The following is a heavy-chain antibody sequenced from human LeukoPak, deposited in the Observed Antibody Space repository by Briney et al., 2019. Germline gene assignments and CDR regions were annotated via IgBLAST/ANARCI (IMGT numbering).Heavy chain of an antibody. CDR2: IWYDGSNK. V-gene: IGHV3-33*01. CDR3: AREGNSSGGGYFDY. CDR1: GFTFSSYG. D-gene: IGHD6-19*01. J-gene: IGHJ4*02. Sequence: GGSLRLSCAASGFTFSSYGMHWVRQAPGKGLEWVAVIWYDGSNKYYADSVKGRFTISRDNSKNTLYLQMNSLRAEDTAVYYCAREGNSSGGGYFDYWGQGTLVTVSS.